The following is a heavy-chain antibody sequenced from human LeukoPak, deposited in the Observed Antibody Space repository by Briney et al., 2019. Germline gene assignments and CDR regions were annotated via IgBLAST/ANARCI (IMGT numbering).Heavy chain of an antibody. Sequence: ASVKVSCKASGYTFTSYDINWVRQATGQGLEWMGWMNPNSGNTGYAQKFQGRVTITRNTSISTAYMELSSLRSEDTAVYYCARGRITIFGVVIRAFDYWGQGTLVTVSS. CDR1: GYTFTSYD. V-gene: IGHV1-8*03. CDR2: MNPNSGNT. CDR3: ARGRITIFGVVIRAFDY. D-gene: IGHD3-3*01. J-gene: IGHJ4*02.